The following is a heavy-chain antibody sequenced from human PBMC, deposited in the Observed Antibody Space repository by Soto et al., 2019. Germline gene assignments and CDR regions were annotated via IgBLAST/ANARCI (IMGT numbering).Heavy chain of an antibody. D-gene: IGHD3-10*01. Sequence: SETLSLTCTVSGDSMTSSSYYWGWIRQPPGKGLEWIGSIYYSERTSYNSGSTYYSPSLKSRVTISGDTSKSQFSLKLSSVTAADTAVYYCARDKIGSGSYLDYWGQGTLVTVSS. CDR1: GDSMTSSSYY. CDR3: ARDKIGSGSYLDY. J-gene: IGHJ4*02. V-gene: IGHV4-39*02. CDR2: IYYSERTSYNSGST.